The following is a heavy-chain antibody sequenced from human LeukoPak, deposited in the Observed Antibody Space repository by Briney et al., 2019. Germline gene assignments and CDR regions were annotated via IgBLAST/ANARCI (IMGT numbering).Heavy chain of an antibody. CDR2: ISVSGDST. CDR1: GFPFNSYA. J-gene: IGHJ3*02. V-gene: IGHV3-23*01. Sequence: GGSLRLSYAASGFPFNSYAMSCFRQAPGKGLEWVSSISVSGDSTYYADSVKGRFTISRDNSKNTLYLQMNSLRAEDTAVYYCAKDFLRGSYYGAFDIWGQGTMVTVSS. CDR3: AKDFLRGSYYGAFDI. D-gene: IGHD1-26*01.